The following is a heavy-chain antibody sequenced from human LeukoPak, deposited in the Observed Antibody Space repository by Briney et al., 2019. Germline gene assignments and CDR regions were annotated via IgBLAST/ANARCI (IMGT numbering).Heavy chain of an antibody. J-gene: IGHJ4*02. CDR1: GGSISSSNW. CDR2: ISHSGST. V-gene: IGHV4-4*02. CDR3: ARVPGPTTFDY. D-gene: IGHD1-1*01. Sequence: PSETLSLTCAVSGGSISSSNWWSWVRQPPGKGLEWIAEISHSGSTNYNPSLESRVTISVDTSNNQFSLKLSSVTAADTAVYFCARVPGPTTFDYWGQGTLVTVSS.